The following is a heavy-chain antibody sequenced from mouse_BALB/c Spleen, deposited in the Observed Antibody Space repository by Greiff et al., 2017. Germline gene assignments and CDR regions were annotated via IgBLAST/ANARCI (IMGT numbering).Heavy chain of an antibody. CDR1: EYEFPSHD. CDR2: INSDGGST. D-gene: IGHD2-3*01. CDR3: ASFYDGYYGFAY. J-gene: IGHJ3*01. V-gene: IGHV5-2*01. Sequence: EVKLVESGGGLVQPGESLKLSCESNEYEFPSHDMSWVRKTPEKRLELVAAINSDGGSTYYPDTMERRFIISRDITKKTLYLQMSSLRSEDTALYYCASFYDGYYGFAYWGQGTLVTVSA.